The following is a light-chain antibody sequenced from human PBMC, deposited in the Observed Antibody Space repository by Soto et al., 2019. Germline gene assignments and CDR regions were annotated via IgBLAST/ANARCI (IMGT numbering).Light chain of an antibody. CDR2: NNN. Sequence: QSVLTQPPSASGTPGQRVTISCSGGSSNIGSNTVNWYQQLPGTAPKLLIYNNNQRPSGVPDRFSGSKSGTSASLASSGLQSEDEADYYCAAWDDSLTGREVFGGGTKLTVL. V-gene: IGLV1-44*01. CDR1: SSNIGSNT. J-gene: IGLJ2*01. CDR3: AAWDDSLTGREV.